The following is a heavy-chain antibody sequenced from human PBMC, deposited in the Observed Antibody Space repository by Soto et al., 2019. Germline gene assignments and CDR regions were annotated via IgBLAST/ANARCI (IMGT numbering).Heavy chain of an antibody. CDR2: TCRYGREL. Sequence: GRSLSLSCAASGFTFRTYCMHWARHTPGTGLVWVSLTCRYGRELYYADSVKGRFTISRDDAKNTLYLQMDSLRVEDTGIYYCVRGTTAWRGMDYWGQGALVTVSS. CDR3: VRGTTAWRGMDY. V-gene: IGHV3-74*01. D-gene: IGHD1-1*01. CDR1: GFTFRTYC. J-gene: IGHJ4*02.